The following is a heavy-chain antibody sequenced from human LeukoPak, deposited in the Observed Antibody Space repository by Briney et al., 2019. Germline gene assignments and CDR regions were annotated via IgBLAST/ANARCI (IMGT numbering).Heavy chain of an antibody. Sequence: SETLSLTCTVSGGSISNYYWSWIRQPPGRGLEWIGNIYYSGSTNYNPSLKSRVTISVDTSKNQFSLKLNSVTAADTAVYYCARDGTALEYFQHWGQGTLVTVSS. CDR1: GGSISNYY. CDR2: IYYSGST. CDR3: ARDGTALEYFQH. V-gene: IGHV4-59*12. D-gene: IGHD5-18*01. J-gene: IGHJ1*01.